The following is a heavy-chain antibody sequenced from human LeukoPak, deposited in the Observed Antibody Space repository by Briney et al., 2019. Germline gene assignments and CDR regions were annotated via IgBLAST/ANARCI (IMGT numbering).Heavy chain of an antibody. CDR3: ARGTPIVSFDY. V-gene: IGHV4-39*07. J-gene: IGHJ4*02. CDR1: GASISSNSYY. CDR2: IYYSGST. Sequence: SETLSLTCTVSGASISSNSYYWGWIRQPPGKGLEWIGSIYYSGSTYYNPSLKSRVTISVDTSKNQFSLKLSSVTAADTAVYYCARGTPIVSFDYWGQGTLVTVSS. D-gene: IGHD2-15*01.